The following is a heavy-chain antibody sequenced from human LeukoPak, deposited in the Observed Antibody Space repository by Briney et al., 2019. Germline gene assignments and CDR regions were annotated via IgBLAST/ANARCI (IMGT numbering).Heavy chain of an antibody. CDR3: AREGLVNWFDP. V-gene: IGHV4-59*01. D-gene: IGHD6-19*01. CDR1: GGSISSYY. J-gene: IGHJ5*02. CDR2: IYYSGST. Sequence: PSETLSLTCTVSGGSISSYYWSWIRQPPGKGLEWIGYIYYSGSTNYNPSLKSRVTISVDTSQNQFSLKLSSVTAADTAVYYCAREGLVNWFDPWGQGTLVTVSS.